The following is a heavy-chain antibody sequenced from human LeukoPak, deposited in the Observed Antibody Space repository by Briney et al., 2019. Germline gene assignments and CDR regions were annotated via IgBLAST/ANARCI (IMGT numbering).Heavy chain of an antibody. Sequence: PGGSLRLSCAASGFTFSIYAMNWVRQAPGKGLEWVSVIGGSADSADYADSVKGRFTISRDNAKNSLYLQMNSLRAEDTAVYYCAKDAMNSPVWGKGTTVTVSS. CDR3: AKDAMNSPV. V-gene: IGHV3-23*01. J-gene: IGHJ6*04. D-gene: IGHD2-2*01. CDR1: GFTFSIYA. CDR2: IGGSADSA.